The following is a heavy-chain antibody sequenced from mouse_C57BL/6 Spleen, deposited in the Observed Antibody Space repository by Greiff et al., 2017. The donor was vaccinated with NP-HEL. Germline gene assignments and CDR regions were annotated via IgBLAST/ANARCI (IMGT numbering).Heavy chain of an antibody. V-gene: IGHV1-69*01. D-gene: IGHD1-1*01. CDR2: IDPSDSYT. J-gene: IGHJ4*01. Sequence: VKLQQPGAELVMPGASVKLSCKASGYTFTSYWMHWVKQRPGQGLEWIGEIDPSDSYTTYNQKFKGKSTLTVDKSSSTAYMQLSSLTSEDSAVYYCVTTVVATDAMDYWGQGTSVTVSS. CDR3: VTTVVATDAMDY. CDR1: GYTFTSYW.